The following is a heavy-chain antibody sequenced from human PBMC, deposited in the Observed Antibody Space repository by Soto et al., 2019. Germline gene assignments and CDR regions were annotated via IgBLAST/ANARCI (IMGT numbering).Heavy chain of an antibody. CDR1: GFTFSSYV. V-gene: IGHV3-23*01. J-gene: IGHJ4*02. Sequence: EVQLLESGGGLGQPGGSLRLSCAASGFTFSSYVMNWVRQAPGKGLEWVSGISGSGGTTYYADSVKGRFTISRDNSKNTRYLQRNSLRAEDTAVYYCAKVIGGAGTDFWGQGTLVTVSS. CDR3: AKVIGGAGTDF. CDR2: ISGSGGTT. D-gene: IGHD6-13*01.